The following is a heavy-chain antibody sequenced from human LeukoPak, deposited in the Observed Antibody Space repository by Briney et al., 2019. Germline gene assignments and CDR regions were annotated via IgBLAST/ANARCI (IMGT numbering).Heavy chain of an antibody. CDR3: ARASFQRWLQLGGD. Sequence: GGSLRLSCAASGFTFSSYSMNWVRQAPGKGLEWVSSISSSSSYIYYADSVKGRFTISRDNAKNSLYLQMNSLRDGDTAVYYCARASFQRWLQLGGDWGQGALVTVSS. J-gene: IGHJ4*02. CDR1: GFTFSSYS. V-gene: IGHV3-21*01. D-gene: IGHD5-24*01. CDR2: ISSSSSYI.